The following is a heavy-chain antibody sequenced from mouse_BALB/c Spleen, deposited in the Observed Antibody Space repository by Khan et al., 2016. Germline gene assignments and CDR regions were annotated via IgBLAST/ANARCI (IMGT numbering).Heavy chain of an antibody. Sequence: QVQLQQSGAELARPGASVMMSCKASGYTFTSYTMHWVKQRPGQGLEWIGCVNPSSGYTNYNQKFKDKATLTADKSYSTAYMQLSSLTSEDSAVYYCAREIYGNYPFGYWGQGTTLTVSS. J-gene: IGHJ2*01. D-gene: IGHD2-1*01. CDR2: VNPSSGYT. CDR3: AREIYGNYPFGY. V-gene: IGHV1-4*01. CDR1: GYTFTSYT.